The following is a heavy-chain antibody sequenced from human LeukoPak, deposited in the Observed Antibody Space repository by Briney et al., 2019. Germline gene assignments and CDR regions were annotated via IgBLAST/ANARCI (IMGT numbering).Heavy chain of an antibody. J-gene: IGHJ6*03. D-gene: IGHD1-26*01. CDR2: INHSGST. CDR1: GGSFSGYY. CDR3: ARGASGGSYYADPYYYYMGV. V-gene: IGHV4-34*01. Sequence: SETLSLTCAVYGGSFSGYYWSWIRQPPGKGLEWIGEINHSGSTNYNPSLKSRVTISVDTSKNQSSLKLSSVTAADTAMYYCARGASGGSYYADPYYYYMGVWGKGTTVTVSS.